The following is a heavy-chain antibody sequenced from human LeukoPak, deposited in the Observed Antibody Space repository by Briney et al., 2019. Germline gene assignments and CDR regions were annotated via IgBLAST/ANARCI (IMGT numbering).Heavy chain of an antibody. CDR1: GFTFSSYA. V-gene: IGHV3-23*01. Sequence: GGSLRLSCAASGFTFSSYAMSWVRQAPGKGLEWVSAISGSGGSTYYADSVKGRFTISRDNSKNTLYLQMNSLRAEDTAVCYCAKSSGGSGSRRRKNWFDPWGQGTLVTVSS. D-gene: IGHD3-10*01. J-gene: IGHJ5*02. CDR3: AKSSGGSGSRRRKNWFDP. CDR2: ISGSGGST.